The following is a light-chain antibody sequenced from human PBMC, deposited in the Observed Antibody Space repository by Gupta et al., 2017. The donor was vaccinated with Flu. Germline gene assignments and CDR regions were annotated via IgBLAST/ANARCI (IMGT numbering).Light chain of an antibody. CDR3: QQYKNWPQSI. V-gene: IGKV3-15*01. Sequence: APLSVSPGERGTPSCRARQSVGTDLAWYKQKPGQAPRPLIYGASTSDTGVPARFSGSGFGKEVPLAISSRQSEDFAGYYCQQYKNWPQSIFGQGTKVDIK. CDR2: GAS. J-gene: IGKJ2*02. CDR1: QSVGTD.